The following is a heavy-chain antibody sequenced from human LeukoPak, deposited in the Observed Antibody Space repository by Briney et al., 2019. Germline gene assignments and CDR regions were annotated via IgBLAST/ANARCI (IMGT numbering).Heavy chain of an antibody. CDR2: SEK. D-gene: IGHD2-2*01. CDR3: ARNPPAKEDIVVPKHNWFDP. J-gene: IGHJ5*02. V-gene: IGHV3-7*01. Sequence: SEKYYVDSVKGRFTISRDNAKNSLYLQMNSLRAEDTAVYYCARNPPAKEDIVVPKHNWFDPWGQGTLVTVSS.